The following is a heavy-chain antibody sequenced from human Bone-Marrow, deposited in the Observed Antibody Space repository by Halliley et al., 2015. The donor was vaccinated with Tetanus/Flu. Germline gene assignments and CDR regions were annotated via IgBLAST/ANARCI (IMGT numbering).Heavy chain of an antibody. D-gene: IGHD3-10*01. J-gene: IGHJ6*02. V-gene: IGHV3-53*01. CDR2: IYSGGRT. Sequence: SLRLSCAASGFTVSSKYMNWVRQAPGKGLEWVSVIYSGGRTYYADSVKGRFTISRDKSKNTLYLQMNSLRAEDTAVYYCARDRGGYYYYGMDVWGQGTTVTVSS. CDR1: GFTVSSKY. CDR3: ARDRGGYYYYGMDV.